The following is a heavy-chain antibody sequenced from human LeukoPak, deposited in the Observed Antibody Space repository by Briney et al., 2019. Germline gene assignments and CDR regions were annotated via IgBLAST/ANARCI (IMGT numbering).Heavy chain of an antibody. CDR1: GGTFSNYA. V-gene: IGHV1-18*01. CDR2: ISGYNDNT. Sequence: ASVKVSCKASGGTFSNYAIGWVRQAPGQGLQWIGWISGYNDNTDYAENFQDRVIMTAPRSTKTAFMELMRLKSDDTAVYYCAKDRVPYTWGGVSANRNAFDVWGQGTVVTVSS. J-gene: IGHJ3*01. D-gene: IGHD3-16*01. CDR3: AKDRVPYTWGGVSANRNAFDV.